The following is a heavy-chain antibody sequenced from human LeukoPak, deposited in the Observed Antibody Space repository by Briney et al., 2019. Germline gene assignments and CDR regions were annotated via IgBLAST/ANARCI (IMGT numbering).Heavy chain of an antibody. Sequence: GGSLRLSCAASGFTFSSLGMHWVRQAPGKGLEGVAFIRYDESNKYYADSVKGRFTISRDNSKNTLYLQMSSLRAEDTAVYYCAKGFDTSGSYPYYSDYWGQGTLVTVSS. V-gene: IGHV3-30*02. CDR2: IRYDESNK. CDR1: GFTFSSLG. CDR3: AKGFDTSGSYPYYSDY. J-gene: IGHJ4*02. D-gene: IGHD3-22*01.